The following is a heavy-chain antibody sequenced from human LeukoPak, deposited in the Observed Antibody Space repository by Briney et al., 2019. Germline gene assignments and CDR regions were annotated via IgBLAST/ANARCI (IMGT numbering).Heavy chain of an antibody. J-gene: IGHJ4*02. Sequence: GGSLRLSCAASGFTFRSYSMNWVRQAPGKRLEWLSSITSSGSHMYYADSVKGRFTISRDNAKSSLYLQMNSLSAEDTAVYYCASLMTTVTIPDYWGQGTLVTVSS. CDR2: ITSSGSHM. CDR1: GFTFRSYS. D-gene: IGHD4-17*01. V-gene: IGHV3-21*01. CDR3: ASLMTTVTIPDY.